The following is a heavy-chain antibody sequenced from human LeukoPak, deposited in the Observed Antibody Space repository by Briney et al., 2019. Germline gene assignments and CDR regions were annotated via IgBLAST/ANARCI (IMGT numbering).Heavy chain of an antibody. Sequence: GGSLRLSCAASGFTFSSNYMSWVRQAPGKGLVWVARIKYDASSTSYADSVKGRFTISRDNAKNTLYLQMNSLRAEDTAVYYCARDFGALRFLEWVAPERAFDIWGQGTMVTVSS. CDR3: ARDFGALRFLEWVAPERAFDI. V-gene: IGHV3-74*01. CDR1: GFTFSSNY. D-gene: IGHD3-3*01. CDR2: IKYDASST. J-gene: IGHJ3*02.